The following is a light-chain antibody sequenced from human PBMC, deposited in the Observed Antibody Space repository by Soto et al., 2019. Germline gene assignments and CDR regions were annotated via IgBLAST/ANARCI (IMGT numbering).Light chain of an antibody. V-gene: IGKV3-15*01. J-gene: IGKJ1*01. CDR1: QSLRRN. CDR3: QQYNNWPQT. Sequence: EILMTQSPSTLAVSAGERATLSCGASQSLRRNLAWYPQNHGQAPRTVIYRASTRATGIPARYSGSGSGTEFTLTITSLQSEDFAVYYCQQYNNWPQTFGQGTKVDI. CDR2: RAS.